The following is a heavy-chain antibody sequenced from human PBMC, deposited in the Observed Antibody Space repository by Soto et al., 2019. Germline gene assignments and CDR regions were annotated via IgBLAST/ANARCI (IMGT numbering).Heavy chain of an antibody. D-gene: IGHD1-1*01. Sequence: SETLSLTCAVSGGSISGSYYYWGWLRQSPGKGPEWIGSVFYTGFTSYNPSLESRVSVSVDTSKNQFSLKVSGVSAADTAVYYCARDLWVEPELYYYGMDVWGQGTTVTVSS. CDR3: ARDLWVEPELYYYGMDV. CDR1: GGSISGSYYY. J-gene: IGHJ6*02. CDR2: VFYTGFT. V-gene: IGHV4-39*02.